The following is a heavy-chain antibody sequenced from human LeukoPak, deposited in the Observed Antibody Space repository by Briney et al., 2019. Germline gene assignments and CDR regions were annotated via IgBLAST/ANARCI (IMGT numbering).Heavy chain of an antibody. J-gene: IGHJ4*02. V-gene: IGHV3-30-3*01. CDR3: TTGPYKILSGY. D-gene: IGHD5-24*01. CDR1: GFTFSSYA. CDR2: ISYDGSNK. Sequence: PGGSLRLSCAASGFTFSSYAMHWVRQAPGKGLEWVAVISYDGSNKYYADSVKGRFTISRDNSKNTLYLQMNSLKTEDTAVYYCTTGPYKILSGYWGQGTLVTVSS.